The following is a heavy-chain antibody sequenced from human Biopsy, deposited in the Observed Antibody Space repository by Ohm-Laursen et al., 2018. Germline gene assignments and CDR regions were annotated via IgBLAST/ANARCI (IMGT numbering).Heavy chain of an antibody. Sequence: RISCKAPGGTFSNYGVNWVRQAPGQGLEWLGGNIPILGTGNYAQKFQDRVTVAADTSTSTATMELRSLRSDDTAVYYCATKLTGYFHHWGQGTLVIVSS. CDR3: ATKLTGYFHH. D-gene: IGHD3-9*01. CDR2: NIPILGTG. CDR1: GGTFSNYG. V-gene: IGHV1-69*06. J-gene: IGHJ1*01.